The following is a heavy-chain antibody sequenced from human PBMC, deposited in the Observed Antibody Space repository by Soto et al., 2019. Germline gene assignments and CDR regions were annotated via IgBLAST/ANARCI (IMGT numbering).Heavy chain of an antibody. D-gene: IGHD3-9*01. CDR1: GGSFSGYY. CDR2: INHSGST. J-gene: IGHJ4*02. CDR3: ARLGGFDWLLPTYGDFDY. Sequence: PSETLSLTCAVYGGSFSGYYWSWIRQPPGKGLEWIGEINHSGSTNYNPSLKSRVTISVDTSKNQFSLKLSSVTAADTAVYYCARLGGFDWLLPTYGDFDYWGQGTLVTVSS. V-gene: IGHV4-34*01.